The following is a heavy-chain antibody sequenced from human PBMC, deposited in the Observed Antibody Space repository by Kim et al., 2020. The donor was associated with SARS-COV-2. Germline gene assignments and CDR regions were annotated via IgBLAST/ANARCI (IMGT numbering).Heavy chain of an antibody. CDR1: GGSVSSGSYY. Sequence: SETLSLTCTVSGGSVSSGSYYWSWIRQPPGKGLEWIGYIYYSGSTNYNPSLKSRVTISVDTSKNQFSLKLSSVTAADTAVYYCARGYCSSTSCYVFDYWGQGTLVTVSS. CDR2: IYYSGST. V-gene: IGHV4-61*01. D-gene: IGHD2-2*01. J-gene: IGHJ4*02. CDR3: ARGYCSSTSCYVFDY.